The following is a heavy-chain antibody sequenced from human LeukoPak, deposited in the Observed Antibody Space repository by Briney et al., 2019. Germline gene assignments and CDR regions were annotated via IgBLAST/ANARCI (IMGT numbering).Heavy chain of an antibody. J-gene: IGHJ3*02. D-gene: IGHD6-13*01. CDR3: AISSSWYFDAFDI. Sequence: GESLKISCKGSGYSFTSYWIGWVRQMPGKGLEWMGIIYPGDSDTRYSPSFQGQVTISADKSISTAYLQWSSLKASDTAMYYCAISSSWYFDAFDIWGQGTMVTVSS. CDR2: IYPGDSDT. V-gene: IGHV5-51*01. CDR1: GYSFTSYW.